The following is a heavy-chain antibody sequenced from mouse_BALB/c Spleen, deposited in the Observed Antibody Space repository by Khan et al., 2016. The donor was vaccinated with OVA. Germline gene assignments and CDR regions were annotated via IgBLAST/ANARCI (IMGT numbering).Heavy chain of an antibody. Sequence: VQLQESGPELVKPGASVRISCKASGYAFTNYYLHWVKQRPGQGLEWIGWIYPGNVNTKYNEKFKDKATLTADKSSNTAYMQLSSLTSEDSAVYVCARDDYVVGDAMDYWGQGTSVTVSS. CDR2: IYPGNVNT. CDR1: GYAFTNYY. CDR3: ARDDYVVGDAMDY. J-gene: IGHJ4*01. D-gene: IGHD2-4*01. V-gene: IGHV1S56*01.